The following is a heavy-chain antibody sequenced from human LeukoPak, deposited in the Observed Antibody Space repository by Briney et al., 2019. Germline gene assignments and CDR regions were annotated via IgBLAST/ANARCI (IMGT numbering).Heavy chain of an antibody. CDR3: ARQSIAVTGAFDY. CDR1: GYSFTNYW. J-gene: IGHJ4*02. CDR2: IYPGDSDT. Sequence: GESLKISCKGSGYSFTNYWIGWVRQMPGKGLEWLGIIYPGDSDTRYSPSFQGHVTISADKSIRTAYLQWSSLKASDTAMYYCARQSIAVTGAFDYWGQGTLVTASS. V-gene: IGHV5-51*01. D-gene: IGHD6-19*01.